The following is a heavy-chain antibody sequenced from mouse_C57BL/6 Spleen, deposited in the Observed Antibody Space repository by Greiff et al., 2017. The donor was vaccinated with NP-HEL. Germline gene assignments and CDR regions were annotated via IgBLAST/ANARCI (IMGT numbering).Heavy chain of an antibody. J-gene: IGHJ4*01. D-gene: IGHD2-5*01. V-gene: IGHV1-76*01. CDR3: ARGPAYYSNPYAMDY. CDR1: GYTFTDYY. CDR2: IYPGSGNT. Sequence: QVQLQQSGAELVRPGASVKLSCKASGYTFTDYYINWVKQRPGQGLEWIARIYPGSGNTYYNEKFKGKATLTAEKSSSTAYMQLSSLTSEDAAVYFCARGPAYYSNPYAMDYWGQGTSVTVSS.